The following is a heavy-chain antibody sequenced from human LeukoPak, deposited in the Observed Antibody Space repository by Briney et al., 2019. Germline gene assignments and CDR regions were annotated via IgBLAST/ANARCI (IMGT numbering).Heavy chain of an antibody. CDR3: AKEVHSSGWYWYFDY. V-gene: IGHV3-23*01. CDR1: GFTFSSYS. Sequence: GGSLRLSCAASGFTFSSYSMNWVRQAPGKGLEWVSAISGSGGSTYYADSVKGRFTISRDNSKNTLYLQMNSLRAEDTAVYYCAKEVHSSGWYWYFDYWGQGTLVTVSS. CDR2: ISGSGGST. D-gene: IGHD6-19*01. J-gene: IGHJ4*02.